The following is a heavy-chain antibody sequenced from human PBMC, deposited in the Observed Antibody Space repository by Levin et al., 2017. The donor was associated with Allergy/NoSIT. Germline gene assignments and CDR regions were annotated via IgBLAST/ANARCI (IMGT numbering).Heavy chain of an antibody. CDR2: YYGDGST. CDR1: GFTVSSNY. J-gene: IGHJ5*02. D-gene: IGHD1-1*01. Sequence: PGGSLRLSCAASGFTVSSNYMSWVRQAPGKGLEWVSLYYGDGSTAYGDSVKGRFTISTDISRNTPVFQMNSLLAADTALYYCARLSGTVWSAVDRWGQGTLVTVSS. CDR3: ARLSGTVWSAVDR. V-gene: IGHV3-53*01.